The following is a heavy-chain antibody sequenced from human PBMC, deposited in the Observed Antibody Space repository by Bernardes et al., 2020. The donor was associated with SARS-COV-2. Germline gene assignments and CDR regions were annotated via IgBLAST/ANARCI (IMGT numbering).Heavy chain of an antibody. Sequence: GSLRLSCAASGFTFSSYWLSWVRQAPGKGLEWVANIKQDGSEKYYVDSVKGRFTISRDNAKNSLYLQMNSLRAEDTAVYYCARERHSGSQKRLDYWGQGTLVTVSS. CDR2: IKQDGSEK. D-gene: IGHD3-10*01. CDR3: ARERHSGSQKRLDY. J-gene: IGHJ4*02. V-gene: IGHV3-7*01. CDR1: GFTFSSYW.